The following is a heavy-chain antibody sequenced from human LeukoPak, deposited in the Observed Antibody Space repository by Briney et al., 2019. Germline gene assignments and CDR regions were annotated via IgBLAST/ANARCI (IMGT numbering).Heavy chain of an antibody. V-gene: IGHV3-7*01. D-gene: IGHD2-15*01. CDR2: INQDGSDE. Sequence: GGSLRLSCEASGFTLSSYWMSWVRQAPGKGLEWVAYINQDGSDEDYVDSVRGRFTISRDNAKNSLYLQMNSLRAEDTAVYYCAGGSVVAPNFDFWGQGTLVTVSS. CDR1: GFTLSSYW. CDR3: AGGSVVAPNFDF. J-gene: IGHJ4*02.